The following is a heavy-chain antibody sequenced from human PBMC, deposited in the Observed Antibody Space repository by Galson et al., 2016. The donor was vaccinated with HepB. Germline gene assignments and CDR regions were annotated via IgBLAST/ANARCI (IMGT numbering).Heavy chain of an antibody. V-gene: IGHV3-74*01. Sequence: SLRLSVAASGFTVSSRYMSWVRRAPGKGLVWVSRMNSDGSSTGFADSVKGRFTISRDNAKNTLYLKMNSLRAEDTAVYYCASSVRGSGSPPGGYWGQGTLVTVAS. CDR3: ASSVRGSGSPPGGY. CDR2: MNSDGSST. J-gene: IGHJ4*02. CDR1: GFTVSSRY. D-gene: IGHD3-10*01.